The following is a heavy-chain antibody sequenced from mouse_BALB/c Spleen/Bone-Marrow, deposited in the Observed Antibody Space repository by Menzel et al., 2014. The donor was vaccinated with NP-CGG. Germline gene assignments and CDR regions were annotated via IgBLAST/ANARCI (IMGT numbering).Heavy chain of an antibody. CDR3: AFYYYGSSPFAY. J-gene: IGHJ3*01. CDR1: GFNIKDTY. V-gene: IGHV14-3*02. CDR2: IDPANGNT. Sequence: VHVKQSGAELVKPGASVKLSCTASGFNIKDTYMHWVKQRPEQGLEWIGRIDPANGNTKYDPKFQGKATITAGTSSNTAYLQLSSLTSEDTAVYYCAFYYYGSSPFAYWGQGTLVTVSA. D-gene: IGHD1-1*01.